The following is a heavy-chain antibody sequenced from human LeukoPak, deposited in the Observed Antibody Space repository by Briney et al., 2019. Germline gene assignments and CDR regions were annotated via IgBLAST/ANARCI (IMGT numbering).Heavy chain of an antibody. J-gene: IGHJ4*02. CDR2: INTDGTVT. V-gene: IGHV3-74*01. CDR3: ATKQWLAPPPDS. Sequence: GGSLRLSCAASGFTFSKYWMLWVRQAPGKGLESVSRINTDGTVTTYADSVKGRFTVSRDNADSTMFLQMNTVRDEDTAVYYCATKQWLAPPPDSWGQGTPVTVSS. CDR1: GFTFSKYW. D-gene: IGHD6-19*01.